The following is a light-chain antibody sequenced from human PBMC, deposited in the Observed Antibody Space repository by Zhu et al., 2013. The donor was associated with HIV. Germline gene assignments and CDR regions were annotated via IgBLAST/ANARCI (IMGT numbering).Light chain of an antibody. Sequence: QSVLTQPPSVSGTPGRRVIISCSGSSSNIGSNTVNWYQQLPGTAPKLLIYSNNQRPSGVPDRFSGSKSGTSASLAISGLQSEDEADYYCATWDDSLNGWVFGGGTKLTVV. CDR1: SSNIGSNT. CDR3: ATWDDSLNGWV. CDR2: SNN. J-gene: IGLJ3*02. V-gene: IGLV1-44*01.